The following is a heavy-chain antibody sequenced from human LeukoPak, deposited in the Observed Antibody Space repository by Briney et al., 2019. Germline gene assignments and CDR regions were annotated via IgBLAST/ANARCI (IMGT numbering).Heavy chain of an antibody. CDR2: ISAYNANT. D-gene: IGHD3-10*01. CDR1: DYTFSSYG. Sequence: ASVKVSCKASDYTFSSYGINWVRQAPGQGLEWMGWISAYNANTNYVQKFQGRVTMTTDTSTNTAYMELRSLRSEDTAVYYCARVALWFGELSPNYYYYYYMDVWGKGTTVTVSS. V-gene: IGHV1-18*01. J-gene: IGHJ6*03. CDR3: ARVALWFGELSPNYYYYYYMDV.